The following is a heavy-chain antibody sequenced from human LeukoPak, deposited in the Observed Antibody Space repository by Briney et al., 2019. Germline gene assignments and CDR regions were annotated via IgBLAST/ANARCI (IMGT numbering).Heavy chain of an antibody. J-gene: IGHJ3*02. D-gene: IGHD2-21*01. CDR1: GDSITSSGYY. CDR3: ARRPVALRAFDI. Sequence: PSETLSLTCTVSGDSITSSGYYWGWIRQSPEKGLEWIGSLFYTGSIYYNPSLKSRVTISVDTPKNQFSLKVTSVTAADTAVYYCARRPVALRAFDIWGQGTMVTVSS. CDR2: LFYTGSI. V-gene: IGHV4-39*01.